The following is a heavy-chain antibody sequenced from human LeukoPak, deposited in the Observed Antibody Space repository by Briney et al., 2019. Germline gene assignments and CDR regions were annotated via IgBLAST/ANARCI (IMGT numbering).Heavy chain of an antibody. V-gene: IGHV4-61*01. CDR3: ARRYISGWFFDY. CDR2: VYYSGTT. CDR1: GGSISSGSYY. Sequence: PSQTLSLTCTVSGGSISSGSYYWSWIRQPPGRGLEWIGYVYYSGTTDYIPSLKSRVTMSVDTSKNQFSLNLRSMTAADTAIYYCARRYISGWFFDYWGQGTLVTVSS. J-gene: IGHJ4*02. D-gene: IGHD6-19*01.